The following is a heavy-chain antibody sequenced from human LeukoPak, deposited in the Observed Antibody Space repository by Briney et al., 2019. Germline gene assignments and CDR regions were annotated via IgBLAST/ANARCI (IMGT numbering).Heavy chain of an antibody. Sequence: GGSLRLSCAASGFTFSSYNMNWVRQAPGKGLEWVSCISISSSYIYYADSVKGRFTISRDNAKNSLYLQMNSLRAEDTAVYYCARDRIWTVLYWGQGTLVTVSS. D-gene: IGHD2-21*01. V-gene: IGHV3-21*01. CDR3: ARDRIWTVLY. CDR1: GFTFSSYN. CDR2: ISISSSYI. J-gene: IGHJ4*02.